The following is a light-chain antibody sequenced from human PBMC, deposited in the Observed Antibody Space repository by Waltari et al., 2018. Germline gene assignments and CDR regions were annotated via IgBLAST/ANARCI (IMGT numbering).Light chain of an antibody. CDR2: KDT. CDR1: ALPTQY. Sequence: SYELTQPPSVSVSPGQTARITCPGDALPTQYAYWYQQKPGQAPVLVIYKDTGRPSGIPERFSGSSSGTTVTLTISGVRAEDEADYYCQSADSSGTYPFGGGTKLTVL. J-gene: IGLJ2*01. CDR3: QSADSSGTYP. V-gene: IGLV3-25*03.